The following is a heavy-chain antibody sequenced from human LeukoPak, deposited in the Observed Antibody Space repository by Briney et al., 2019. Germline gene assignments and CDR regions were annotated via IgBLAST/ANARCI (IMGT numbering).Heavy chain of an antibody. J-gene: IGHJ4*02. D-gene: IGHD3-9*01. CDR1: GYTFTGYY. CDR2: INPNSGGT. CDR3: AREGLTGYEYDY. Sequence: ASVKVSCKASGYTFTGYYMHWVRQAPGQGLEWMGWINPNSGGTNYAQKFQGRVTMTRDTSISTAYMERSRLRSDDTAVYYCAREGLTGYEYDYWGQGTLVTVSS. V-gene: IGHV1-2*02.